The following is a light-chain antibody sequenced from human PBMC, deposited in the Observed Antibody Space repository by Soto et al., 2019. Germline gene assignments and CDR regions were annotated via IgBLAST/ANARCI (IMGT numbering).Light chain of an antibody. J-gene: IGLJ1*01. CDR2: GNS. Sequence: QSVLTQPPSVSGAPGQRVTISCTGSSSNIGAGYDVHWYQQLPGTAPKLLIHGNSNRPSGVPDRLSGSKSGTSASLASTGLQAEDEADYYCQSYDSSLSGYVFGTGTKLTVL. CDR3: QSYDSSLSGYV. CDR1: SSNIGAGYD. V-gene: IGLV1-40*01.